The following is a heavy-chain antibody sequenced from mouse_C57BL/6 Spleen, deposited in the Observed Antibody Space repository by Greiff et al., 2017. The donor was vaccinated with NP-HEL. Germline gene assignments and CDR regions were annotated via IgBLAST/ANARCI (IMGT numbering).Heavy chain of an antibody. D-gene: IGHD6-2*01. CDR1: GYAFSSYW. CDR3: AIDLSYAMDY. CDR2: IYPGDGDT. J-gene: IGHJ4*01. V-gene: IGHV1-80*01. Sequence: QVHVKQSGAELVKPGASVKISCKASGYAFSSYWMNWVKQRPGKGLEWIGQIYPGDGDTNYNGKFKGKATLTADKSSSTAYMQLSSLTSEDSAVYFCAIDLSYAMDYWGQGTSVTVSS.